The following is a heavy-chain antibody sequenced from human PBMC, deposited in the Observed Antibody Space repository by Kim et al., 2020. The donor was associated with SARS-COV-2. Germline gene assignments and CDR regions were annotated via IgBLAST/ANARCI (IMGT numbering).Heavy chain of an antibody. V-gene: IGHV4-34*01. J-gene: IGHJ6*02. CDR1: GGSFSGHS. CDR2: ITHSGST. D-gene: IGHD2-2*01. Sequence: SETLSLTCAVYGGSFSGHSWSWVRQPPGQGLEWIGEITHSGSTKYNPSLKSRLTISLDMSKNQFSLKLTSVTAADTGLYYCARGRVGVVPAPVLGLGPFYEYVILGVWGHGTTVTVSS. CDR3: ARGRVGVVPAPVLGLGPFYEYVILGV.